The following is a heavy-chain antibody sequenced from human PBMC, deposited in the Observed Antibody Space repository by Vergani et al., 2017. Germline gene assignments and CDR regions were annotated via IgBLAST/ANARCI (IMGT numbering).Heavy chain of an antibody. D-gene: IGHD2-2*02. CDR2: IWYDGSNK. V-gene: IGHV3-33*01. CDR3: ARDTYCSSTSCYNTYLDY. J-gene: IGHJ4*02. Sequence: QVQLVESGGGVVQPGRSLRLSCAASGFTFSSYCMHWVRQAPGKGLEWVAVIWYDGSNKYYADSVKGRFTISRDNSKNTLYLQMNSLRAEDTAVYYCARDTYCSSTSCYNTYLDYWGQGTLVTVSS. CDR1: GFTFSSYC.